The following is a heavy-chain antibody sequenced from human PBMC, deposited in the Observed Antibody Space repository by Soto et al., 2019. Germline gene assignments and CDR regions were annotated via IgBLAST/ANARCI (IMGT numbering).Heavy chain of an antibody. CDR3: ASQSSRWGSGSYVGRKGKYAFDI. Sequence: QVQLVQSGAEVKKPGASVKVSCKASGYTFTSYGISWVRQAPGQGLEWMGWISAYNGNTNYAQKLQGRVTMTTDTSTSTAYMELRSLRSDDTAVYYCASQSSRWGSGSYVGRKGKYAFDIWGQGTMVTVSS. J-gene: IGHJ3*02. CDR2: ISAYNGNT. CDR1: GYTFTSYG. D-gene: IGHD3-10*01. V-gene: IGHV1-18*01.